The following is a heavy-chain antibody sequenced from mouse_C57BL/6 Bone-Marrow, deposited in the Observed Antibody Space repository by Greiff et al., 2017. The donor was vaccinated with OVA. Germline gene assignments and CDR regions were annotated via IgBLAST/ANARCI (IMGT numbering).Heavy chain of an antibody. CDR1: GYTFTSYW. Sequence: VQLQQPGAELVMPGASVKLSCKASGYTFTSYWMHWVKQRPGQGLEWIGEIDPSGSYTNYNQKFKGKSTLTVDKSSSTADRQLSSLTSEDSAIYYCARGWSTTVVATDYWGQGTTLTVSS. CDR3: ARGWSTTVVATDY. CDR2: IDPSGSYT. D-gene: IGHD1-1*01. J-gene: IGHJ2*01. V-gene: IGHV1-69*01.